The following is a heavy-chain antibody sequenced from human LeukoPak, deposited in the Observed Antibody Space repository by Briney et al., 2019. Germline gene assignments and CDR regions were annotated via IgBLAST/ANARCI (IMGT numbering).Heavy chain of an antibody. CDR2: INQDGSDK. CDR3: AWYGVTHGLDV. Sequence: GGSLRLPCAASGFSLSRMSWVRQAPGKGLEWVANINQDGSDKYYVDSVMGRFTISKDHAKNSVYLQMNSLRPEDTAIYYCAWYGVTHGLDVWGQGTTVTVSS. D-gene: IGHD3-10*01. CDR1: GFSLSR. J-gene: IGHJ6*02. V-gene: IGHV3-7*01.